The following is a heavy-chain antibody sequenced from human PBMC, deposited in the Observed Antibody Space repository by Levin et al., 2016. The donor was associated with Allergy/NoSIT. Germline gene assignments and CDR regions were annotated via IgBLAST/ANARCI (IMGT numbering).Heavy chain of an antibody. CDR1: GFTVSSNY. D-gene: IGHD2-15*01. J-gene: IGHJ6*02. CDR2: IYSGGST. CDR3: AGERVAATSGEFVGYGMDV. Sequence: GGSLRLSCAASGFTVSSNYMSWVRQAPGKGLEWVSVIYSGGSTYYADSVKGRFTISRDNSKNTLYLQMNSLRAEDTAVYYCAGERVAATSGEFVGYGMDVWGQGTTVTVSS. V-gene: IGHV3-53*01.